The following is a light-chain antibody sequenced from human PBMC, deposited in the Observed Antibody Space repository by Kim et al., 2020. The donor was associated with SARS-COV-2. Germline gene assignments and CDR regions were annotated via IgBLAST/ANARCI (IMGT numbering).Light chain of an antibody. Sequence: PGESATLSCRASQSVTNNLAWYQQKPGQAPRLLIYGASTRAAGVPARFSGSGSGTEFTLTITTLQSEDFAVYYCQQYLNWPPGRAFGQGTKVDIK. CDR2: GAS. CDR1: QSVTNN. V-gene: IGKV3-15*01. J-gene: IGKJ1*01. CDR3: QQYLNWPPGRA.